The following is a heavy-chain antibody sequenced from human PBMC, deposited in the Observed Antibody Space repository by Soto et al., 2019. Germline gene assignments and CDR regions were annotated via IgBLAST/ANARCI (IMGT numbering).Heavy chain of an antibody. CDR2: IYYSGST. J-gene: IGHJ4*02. CDR1: GGSISSYY. CDR3: ARGVGSGSPYSPFDY. Sequence: PSETLSLTCTVSGGSISSYYWSWIRQPPGKGLEWVGYIYYSGSTNYNPSLKSRVTISVDTSKNQFSLKLSSVTAADTAVYYCARGVGSGSPYSPFDYWGQGTLVTVSS. D-gene: IGHD6-19*01. V-gene: IGHV4-59*12.